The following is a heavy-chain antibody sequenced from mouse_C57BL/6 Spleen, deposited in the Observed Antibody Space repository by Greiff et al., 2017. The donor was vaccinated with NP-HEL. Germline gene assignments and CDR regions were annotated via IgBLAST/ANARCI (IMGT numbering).Heavy chain of an antibody. CDR3: AKNSGYDGSSSYAMDY. CDR1: GFSLTSYG. J-gene: IGHJ4*01. CDR2: IWRGGST. Sequence: VQLQQSGPGLVQPSQSLSITCTVSGFSLTSYGVHWVRQSPGKGLEWLGVIWRGGSTDYNAAFMSRLSITKDNSKSHVFFKMNSLQADDTAIYYCAKNSGYDGSSSYAMDYWGQGTSVTVSS. V-gene: IGHV2-5*01. D-gene: IGHD1-1*01.